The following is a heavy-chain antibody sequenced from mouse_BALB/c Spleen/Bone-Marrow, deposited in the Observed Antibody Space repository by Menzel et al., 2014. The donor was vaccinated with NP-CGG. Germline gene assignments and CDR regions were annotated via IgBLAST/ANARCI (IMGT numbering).Heavy chain of an antibody. Sequence: SGAELVKPGASVKLSCKASGYTFTSYWMHWVKQRPGQGLEWIGEINPSNGRTNYNEKFKSKATLTVDKSSSTAHMQLSSLTSEDSAVYYCALYYYGSLDYWGQGTTLTVSS. V-gene: IGHV1S81*02. CDR3: ALYYYGSLDY. CDR1: GYTFTSYW. J-gene: IGHJ2*01. CDR2: INPSNGRT. D-gene: IGHD1-1*01.